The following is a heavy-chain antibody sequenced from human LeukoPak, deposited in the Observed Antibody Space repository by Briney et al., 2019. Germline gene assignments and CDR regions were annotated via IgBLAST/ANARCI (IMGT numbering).Heavy chain of an antibody. CDR1: GFTFSSYA. Sequence: GGSLRLSCAASGFTFSSYAMHWVRQAPGKGLEWVAAISYDGSNKYYADSVKGRFTISRDNSKNTLYLQMNSLRAEDTAVYYCARSITMVRGANSPHFDYWGQGTLVTVSS. D-gene: IGHD3-10*01. V-gene: IGHV3-30-3*01. CDR2: ISYDGSNK. CDR3: ARSITMVRGANSPHFDY. J-gene: IGHJ4*02.